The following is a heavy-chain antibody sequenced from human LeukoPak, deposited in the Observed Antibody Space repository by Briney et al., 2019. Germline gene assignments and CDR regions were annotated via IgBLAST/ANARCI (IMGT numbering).Heavy chain of an antibody. Sequence: PGRSLRLSCAASGFTFSSYGMHWVRQAPGMGLEWVSAIGGGGDTTYYADSVKGRFTISRDNSENTLYLQMNSLRAEDTALYYCAKVGYTSVWFHLDYWGQGSLVIVSS. CDR2: IGGGGDTT. D-gene: IGHD6-19*01. J-gene: IGHJ4*02. CDR3: AKVGYTSVWFHLDY. V-gene: IGHV3-23*01. CDR1: GFTFSSYG.